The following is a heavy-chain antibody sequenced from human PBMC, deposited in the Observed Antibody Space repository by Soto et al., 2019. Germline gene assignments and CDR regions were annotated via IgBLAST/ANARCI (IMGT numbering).Heavy chain of an antibody. CDR2: ISWNSGSI. V-gene: IGHV3-9*01. J-gene: IGHJ4*02. CDR3: AKSLSITIFGVVIHY. CDR1: GFTFDDYA. Sequence: EVQLVESGGGLVQPGRSLRLSCAASGFTFDDYAMHWVRQAPGKGLEWVSGISWNSGSIGYADSVKGRFTISRDNAKNSLYLQMNRLRAEDTALYYCAKSLSITIFGVVIHYWGQGTLVTVSS. D-gene: IGHD3-3*01.